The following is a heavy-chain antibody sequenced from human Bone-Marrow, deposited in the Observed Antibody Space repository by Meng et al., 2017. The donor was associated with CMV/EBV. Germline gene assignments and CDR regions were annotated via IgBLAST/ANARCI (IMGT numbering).Heavy chain of an antibody. V-gene: IGHV3-48*04. Sequence: GESLKISCAAPGFTFSSYSMNWVRQAPGKGLEWVSYISSSSGTIYYADSVKGRFTISRDNAENSLYLQMNTLRAEDTAVYYCARSDVWGQGTTVTVSS. J-gene: IGHJ6*02. CDR3: ARSDV. CDR1: GFTFSSYS. CDR2: ISSSSGTI.